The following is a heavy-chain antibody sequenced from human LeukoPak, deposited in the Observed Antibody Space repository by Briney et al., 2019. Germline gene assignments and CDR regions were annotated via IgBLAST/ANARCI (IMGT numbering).Heavy chain of an antibody. Sequence: GGSLRLSCAASGFTFSSYGMHWVRQAPGKGLEWVAVISYDGSNKYYADSVKGRFTISRDNSKNTLYLQMNSLRAGDTAVYYCAKNLMVTAFDYWGQGTLVTVSS. D-gene: IGHD2-21*02. V-gene: IGHV3-30*18. J-gene: IGHJ4*02. CDR1: GFTFSSYG. CDR2: ISYDGSNK. CDR3: AKNLMVTAFDY.